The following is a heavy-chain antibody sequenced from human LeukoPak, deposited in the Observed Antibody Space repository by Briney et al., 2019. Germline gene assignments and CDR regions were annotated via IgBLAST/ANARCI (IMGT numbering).Heavy chain of an antibody. CDR2: IIPIFGTA. CDR3: ARETVLMVYGFDY. Sequence: ASVKVSCKASGGTFSSYAISWVRQAPGQGLEWMGRIIPIFGTANYAQKFQGRVTITTDESTSTAYMELSSLRSEDTAVYYCARETVLMVYGFDYWGQGTLVTVSS. J-gene: IGHJ4*02. D-gene: IGHD2-8*01. V-gene: IGHV1-69*05. CDR1: GGTFSSYA.